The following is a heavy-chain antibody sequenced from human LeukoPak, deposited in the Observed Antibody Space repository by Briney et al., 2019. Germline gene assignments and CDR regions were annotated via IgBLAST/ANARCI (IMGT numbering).Heavy chain of an antibody. Sequence: WASVKVSCKTSGGTFGSLAIAWLRQAPGQGLEWMGWINPNSGGTNYAQKFQGRVTMTRDTSISTAYMELSRLRSDDTAVYYCAVLHYYDSSGYYDRPYYFDYWGQGTLVTVSS. J-gene: IGHJ4*02. CDR1: GGTFGSLA. CDR3: AVLHYYDSSGYYDRPYYFDY. V-gene: IGHV1-2*02. D-gene: IGHD3-22*01. CDR2: INPNSGGT.